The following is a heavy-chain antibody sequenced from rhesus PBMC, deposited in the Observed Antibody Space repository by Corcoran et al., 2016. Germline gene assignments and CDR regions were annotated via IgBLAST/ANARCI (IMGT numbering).Heavy chain of an antibody. CDR1: GGSISSNY. Sequence: QVRLQESGPGLVKPSETLSLTCAVSGGSISSNYWSWIRQPPGKGLEWIGRFSGSSGSTHYNPSLKSRVTISTDTSKNQFSLKLSSVSAADTAVYYCARDLGPEDNSLDVWGRGLLVTVSS. CDR3: ARDLGPEDNSLDV. V-gene: IGHV4-173*01. J-gene: IGHJ5-2*02. D-gene: IGHD3-34*01. CDR2: FSGSSGST.